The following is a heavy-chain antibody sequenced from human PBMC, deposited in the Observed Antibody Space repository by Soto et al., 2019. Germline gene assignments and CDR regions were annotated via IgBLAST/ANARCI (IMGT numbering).Heavy chain of an antibody. D-gene: IGHD4-17*01. CDR3: ARDYGDSYNWFDP. J-gene: IGHJ5*02. Sequence: PGGSLILSCAASGFTFSSYGMHWVRQAPGKGLEWVAVIWYDGSNKYYADSVKGRFTISRDNSKNTLYLQMNSLRAEDTAVYYCARDYGDSYNWFDPWGQGTLVTVSS. CDR2: IWYDGSNK. CDR1: GFTFSSYG. V-gene: IGHV3-33*01.